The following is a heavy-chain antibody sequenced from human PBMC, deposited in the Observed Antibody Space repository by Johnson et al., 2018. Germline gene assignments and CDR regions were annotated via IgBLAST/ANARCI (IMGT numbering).Heavy chain of an antibody. J-gene: IGHJ6*02. CDR2: IYHDGST. CDR3: ARDELVSDYYYYGMDV. CDR1: GGSLNTYY. D-gene: IGHD5/OR15-5a*01. V-gene: IGHV4-59*01. Sequence: QVQLQESGPGLVKPSETLSLTCTVSGGSLNTYYWSWIRQPPGKGLEYIGYIYHDGSTKSNPSLKSRVSMSVDTSKNQIPLKLSSVTPADTAVYYRARDELVSDYYYYGMDVWGQGISVTVSS.